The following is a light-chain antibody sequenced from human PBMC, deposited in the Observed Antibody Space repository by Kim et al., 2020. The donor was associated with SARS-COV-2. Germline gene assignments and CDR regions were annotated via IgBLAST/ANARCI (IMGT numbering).Light chain of an antibody. V-gene: IGKV3-15*01. Sequence: EIVLTQSPGTLSVSPGETATLSCRASQSVSDNLAWYQQKPGQAPRLLIYAVSTRATGVPARFSGSGSGTEFTLTISSLQSEDFAVYFCQQYSDWPPGDTFGQGTKL. CDR3: QQYSDWPPGDT. J-gene: IGKJ2*01. CDR1: QSVSDN. CDR2: AVS.